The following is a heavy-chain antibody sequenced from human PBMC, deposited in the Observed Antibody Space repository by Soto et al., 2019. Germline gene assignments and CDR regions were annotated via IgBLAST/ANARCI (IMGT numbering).Heavy chain of an antibody. D-gene: IGHD2-15*01. CDR1: GYTFTSYG. Sequence: ASVKVSCKASGYTFTSYGISWVRQAPGQGLEWMGWISTYNGDTNDAPKFQDRVTMTSDTSTSTVYMELRSLRSDGTAVYYCARAGAAPYYYYGMDVWGQGTRVTVSS. V-gene: IGHV1-18*01. CDR2: ISTYNGDT. CDR3: ARAGAAPYYYYGMDV. J-gene: IGHJ6*02.